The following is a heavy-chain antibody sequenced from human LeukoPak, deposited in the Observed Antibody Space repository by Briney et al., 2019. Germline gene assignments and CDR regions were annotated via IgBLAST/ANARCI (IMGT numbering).Heavy chain of an antibody. D-gene: IGHD3-10*01. CDR3: ARVVKRGTYYHGSGSYFRFDP. J-gene: IGHJ5*01. CDR2: MNPNSDNT. Sequence: GASVKVSCKASGYTFTSYDINWVRQATGQGLEWMGWMNPNSDNTGYAQRFQGRVTMTRNTSISTAYMELSSLRSEDTAVYYCARVVKRGTYYHGSGSYFRFDPWGQGTLVTVSS. CDR1: GYTFTSYD. V-gene: IGHV1-8*01.